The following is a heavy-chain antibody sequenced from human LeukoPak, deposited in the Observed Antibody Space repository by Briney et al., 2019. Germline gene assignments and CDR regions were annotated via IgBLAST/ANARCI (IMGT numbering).Heavy chain of an antibody. CDR3: ARHLYEFDY. CDR2: IYTSGST. J-gene: IGHJ4*02. V-gene: IGHV4-4*09. Sequence: SETLSLTCTVSGGSISSYYWSWIRQPPGKGLEWIGYIYTSGSTNYNPSLKSRVTISVDTSKNQFSLKLNSVTAADTAVYYCARHLYEFDYWGQGTLVTVSP. D-gene: IGHD2-8*01. CDR1: GGSISSYY.